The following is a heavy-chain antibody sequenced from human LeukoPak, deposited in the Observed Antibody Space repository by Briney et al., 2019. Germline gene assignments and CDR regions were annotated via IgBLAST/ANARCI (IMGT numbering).Heavy chain of an antibody. CDR3: ARDARRITMVRGVRARDY. CDR1: GGSFSGYY. J-gene: IGHJ4*02. D-gene: IGHD3-10*01. V-gene: IGHV4-34*01. Sequence: PSETLSLTCAVYGGSFSGYYWSWIRQPPAKGLEWIGEINHSGSTNYNPSLKSRVTISVDTSKNQFSLKLSSVTAADTAVYYCARDARRITMVRGVRARDYWGQGTLVTVSS. CDR2: INHSGST.